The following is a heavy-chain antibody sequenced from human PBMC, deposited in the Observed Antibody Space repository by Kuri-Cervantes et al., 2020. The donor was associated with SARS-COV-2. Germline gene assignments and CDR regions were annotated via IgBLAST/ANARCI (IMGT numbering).Heavy chain of an antibody. V-gene: IGHV3-30-3*01. CDR3: ARDYGSGPSGAYYYYGMDV. D-gene: IGHD3-10*01. Sequence: GESLKISCAASGFTFSSYAMHWVRQAPGKGLEWVAVISYDGSNKYYADSVKGRFTISRDNAKNSLYLQMNSLRAEDTAVYYCARDYGSGPSGAYYYYGMDVWGQGTTVTVSS. J-gene: IGHJ6*02. CDR1: GFTFSSYA. CDR2: ISYDGSNK.